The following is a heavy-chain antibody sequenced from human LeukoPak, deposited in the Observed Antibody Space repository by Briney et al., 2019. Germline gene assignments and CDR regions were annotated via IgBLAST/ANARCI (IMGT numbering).Heavy chain of an antibody. D-gene: IGHD2-8*01. CDR1: GYTFTSYG. V-gene: IGHV1-8*01. CDR2: MNPNSGNT. J-gene: IGHJ6*02. CDR3: ARAGYCTNGVCFTTPYYYYGMDV. Sequence: ASVKVSCKASGYTFTSYGINWVRQATGQGLEWMGWMNPNSGNTGYAQKFQGRVTMTRNTSISTAYMELSSLRSEDTAVYYCARAGYCTNGVCFTTPYYYYGMDVWGQGTTVTVSS.